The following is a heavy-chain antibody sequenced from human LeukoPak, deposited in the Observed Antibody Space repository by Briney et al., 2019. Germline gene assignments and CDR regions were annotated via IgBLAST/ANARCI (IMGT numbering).Heavy chain of an antibody. Sequence: GGSLRLSCSASGFTFSSYAMSWVRQAPGKGLEWVSSISVSGGGTYYPDSVEGRFTISRDNSKNTLYLQMNSLRAEVTAVYYCAKDWAVAGSYYWGQGTLVTVSS. J-gene: IGHJ4*02. CDR2: ISVSGGGT. V-gene: IGHV3-23*01. CDR1: GFTFSSYA. CDR3: AKDWAVAGSYY. D-gene: IGHD6-19*01.